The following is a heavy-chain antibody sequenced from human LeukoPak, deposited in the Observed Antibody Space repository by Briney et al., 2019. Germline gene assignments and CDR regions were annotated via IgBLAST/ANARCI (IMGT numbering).Heavy chain of an antibody. D-gene: IGHD6-6*01. CDR1: GFTFSSYW. V-gene: IGHV3-7*01. CDR3: ARAPRWAARYFDY. J-gene: IGHJ4*02. Sequence: GGSLRLSCAASGFTFSSYWMSWVRQAPGKGLEWVANIKQDGSEKYYVDSVKGRFTISRDNAENSLYLQMNSLRAEDTAVYYCARAPRWAARYFDYWGQGTLVTVSS. CDR2: IKQDGSEK.